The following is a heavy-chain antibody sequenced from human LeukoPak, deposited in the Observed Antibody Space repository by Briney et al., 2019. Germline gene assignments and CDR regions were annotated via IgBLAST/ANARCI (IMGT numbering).Heavy chain of an antibody. D-gene: IGHD6-6*01. CDR3: AREGSSSANSKEFDY. CDR2: ISDSGSTI. J-gene: IGHJ4*02. V-gene: IGHV3-48*03. CDR1: GFIFSSYA. Sequence: GGSLRLSCAASGFIFSSYAMSWVRQAPGKGLEWVSYISDSGSTIYYADSVKGRFTISRDNAKNSLYLQMNSLRAEDTAVYYCAREGSSSANSKEFDYWGQGTLVTVSS.